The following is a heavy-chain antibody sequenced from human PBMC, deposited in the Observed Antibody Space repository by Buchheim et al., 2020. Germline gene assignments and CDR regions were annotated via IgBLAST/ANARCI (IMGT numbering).Heavy chain of an antibody. Sequence: EVQLLESGGTLVQPGGSLRLSCAASGFTFTSYALSWVRQAPGKGLEWVSGISGTGSTIYYADSVKGRFTISSDNSKNTLYLQMNSLRAEDTAVYYCAKETKLSSSWNVYYFDHWGQGTL. CDR2: ISGTGSTI. J-gene: IGHJ4*02. V-gene: IGHV3-23*01. D-gene: IGHD6-13*01. CDR1: GFTFTSYA. CDR3: AKETKLSSSWNVYYFDH.